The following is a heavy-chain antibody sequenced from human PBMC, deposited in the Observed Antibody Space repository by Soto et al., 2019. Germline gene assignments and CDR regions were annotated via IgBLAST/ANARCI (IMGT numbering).Heavy chain of an antibody. CDR2: VYYSGST. CDR3: ATGRVYYGSEY. Sequence: PSETLSLTCAVSGGSIGSYYWSWIRQPPGKGLQWIGYVYYSGSTNYNPSLKSRVTISLDTSKKQFSLNLNSVTAADTAVYYCATGRVYYGSEYWGQGTLVTVSS. J-gene: IGHJ4*02. D-gene: IGHD3-10*01. V-gene: IGHV4-59*01. CDR1: GGSIGSYY.